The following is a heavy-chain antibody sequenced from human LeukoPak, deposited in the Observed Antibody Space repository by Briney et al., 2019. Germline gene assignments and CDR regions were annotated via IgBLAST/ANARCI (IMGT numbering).Heavy chain of an antibody. V-gene: IGHV3-48*03. CDR1: GFTFSSYE. CDR2: ISSSGSTI. CDR3: ARAYSSTWYDSPLDY. D-gene: IGHD6-13*01. Sequence: GGSLRLSCAASGFTFSSYEMNWVRQAPGKGLEWVSYISSSGSTIYYADSVQGRFTISRENAKNSFYLQMNSLRAGDTAVYYCARAYSSTWYDSPLDYWGQGTLVTVSS. J-gene: IGHJ4*02.